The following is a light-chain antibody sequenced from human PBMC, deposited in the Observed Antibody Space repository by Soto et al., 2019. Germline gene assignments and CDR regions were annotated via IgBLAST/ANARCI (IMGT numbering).Light chain of an antibody. CDR1: SSDVGGYNY. CDR3: SSYTTSITPQIV. CDR2: DVS. V-gene: IGLV2-14*03. J-gene: IGLJ1*01. Sequence: QSVLTQRASVSGSPGQSSTISCTGTSSDVGGYNYVSWYQHHPGKAPKLMIYDVSNRPSGVSNRFSGSKSGNTASLTISGLQPEDESDYYCSSYTTSITPQIVLGTGTKVTVL.